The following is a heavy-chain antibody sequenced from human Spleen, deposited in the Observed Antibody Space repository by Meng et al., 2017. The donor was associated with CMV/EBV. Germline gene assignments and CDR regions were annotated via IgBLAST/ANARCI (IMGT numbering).Heavy chain of an antibody. D-gene: IGHD3-22*01. J-gene: IGHJ5*02. Sequence: ASVKVSCKASGYTFSSYGISWVRQAPGQGLEWMGWISGYDGRTNYGRKFRGRVTMTTDTSTSTVYMELRSLRSDDTAVYYCARSTYYYDSSGYYHTPNWFDPWGQGTLVTVSS. CDR2: ISGYDGRT. CDR3: ARSTYYYDSSGYYHTPNWFDP. V-gene: IGHV1-18*01. CDR1: GYTFSSYG.